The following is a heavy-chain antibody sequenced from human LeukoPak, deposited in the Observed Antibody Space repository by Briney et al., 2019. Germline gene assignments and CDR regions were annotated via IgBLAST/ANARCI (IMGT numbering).Heavy chain of an antibody. V-gene: IGHV3-23*01. D-gene: IGHD2-21*01. CDR2: IVGDSSKT. CDR1: GLTFHDYA. Sequence: GGSLRLSCAISGLTFHDYAMTWVRQAPGKGLEWVSTIVGDSSKTYYADSVKGRFTVSRDNSNYMLFLHMNSLRAEDTAIYYCAKQPYNYYYLDVWGKGTAVTVSS. CDR3: AKQPYNYYYLDV. J-gene: IGHJ6*03.